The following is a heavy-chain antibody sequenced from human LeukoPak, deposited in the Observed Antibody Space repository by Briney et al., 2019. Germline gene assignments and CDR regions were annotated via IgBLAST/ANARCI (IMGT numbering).Heavy chain of an antibody. CDR1: GFTFSSYS. V-gene: IGHV3-48*04. Sequence: PGGSLRLSCAASGFTFSSYSMNWVRQAPGKGLEWVSYISSSSSTIYYADSVKGRFTISRDNAKNSLYLQMNSLRAEDTAVYYCARDHIVVAGAFDIWGQGTMVTVSS. CDR3: ARDHIVVAGAFDI. J-gene: IGHJ3*02. D-gene: IGHD2-21*01. CDR2: ISSSSSTI.